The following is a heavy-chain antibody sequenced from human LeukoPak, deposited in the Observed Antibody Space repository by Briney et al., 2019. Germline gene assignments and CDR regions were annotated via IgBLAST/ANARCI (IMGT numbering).Heavy chain of an antibody. CDR2: IYYSGST. Sequence: PSETLSLTCTVSGGSISSYYWSWIRQPPGKGLEWIGYIYYSGSTNYNPSLKSRVTISVDTSKNQFSLKLSSVTAAGTAVYYCAFYGSGSYTFDYWGQGTLVTVSS. V-gene: IGHV4-59*01. D-gene: IGHD3-10*01. CDR3: AFYGSGSYTFDY. CDR1: GGSISSYY. J-gene: IGHJ4*02.